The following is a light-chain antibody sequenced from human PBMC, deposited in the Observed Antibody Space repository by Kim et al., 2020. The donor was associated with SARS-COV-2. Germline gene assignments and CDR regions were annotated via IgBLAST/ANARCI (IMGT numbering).Light chain of an antibody. CDR1: SSDIGSYNL. Sequence: QSVLTQPASVSGSPGQSITISCTGSSSDIGSYNLVSWYQQYPGTAPKLIIFEVTKRPSGISNRFSGSRSGNTASLTISGLQAEDEADYYCCSYAGGRVLFGGGTQLTVL. V-gene: IGLV2-23*02. J-gene: IGLJ2*01. CDR2: EVT. CDR3: CSYAGGRVL.